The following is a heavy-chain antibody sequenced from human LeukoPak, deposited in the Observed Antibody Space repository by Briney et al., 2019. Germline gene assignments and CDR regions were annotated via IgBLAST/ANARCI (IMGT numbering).Heavy chain of an antibody. CDR2: ISGSGGNT. D-gene: IGHD4-17*01. CDR1: GFTFANYA. Sequence: GGSLRLSCAGSGFTFANYAMVWVRQTPGKGLQWVSAISGSGGNTYYADSVQGRFTMSRDNSKNTLYLQMNSLRAEDTAVYYCAKDPNGDYVGAFDFQRWGQGTQVTVSS. V-gene: IGHV3-23*01. CDR3: AKDPNGDYVGAFDFQR. J-gene: IGHJ1*01.